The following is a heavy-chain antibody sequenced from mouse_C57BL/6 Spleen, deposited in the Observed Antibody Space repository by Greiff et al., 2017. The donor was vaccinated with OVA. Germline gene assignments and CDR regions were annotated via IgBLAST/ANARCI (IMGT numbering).Heavy chain of an antibody. D-gene: IGHD3-2*02. Sequence: VQLQQSGPELVKPGASVKISCKASGYSFTGYYMHWVKQSHGNILDWIGYIYPYNGVTSYNQKFKGKATLTVDKSSSTAYMELRSLTSEDSAVEYGAREETAQAPAWFAYWGQGTLVTVSA. J-gene: IGHJ3*01. CDR1: GYSFTGYY. CDR3: AREETAQAPAWFAY. V-gene: IGHV1-31*01. CDR2: IYPYNGVT.